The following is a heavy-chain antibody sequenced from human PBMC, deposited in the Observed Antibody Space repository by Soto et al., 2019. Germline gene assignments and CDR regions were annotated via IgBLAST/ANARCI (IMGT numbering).Heavy chain of an antibody. CDR1: GFTFSSYS. CDR3: ARHIVVVVAATPYYYGMDV. D-gene: IGHD2-15*01. V-gene: IGHV3-48*02. CDR2: TSSSSSTI. Sequence: PGGSLRLSCAASGFTFSSYSMNWVRQAPGKGLEWVSYTSSSSSTIYYADSVKGRFTISRDNAKNSLYLQMNSLRDEDTAVYYCARHIVVVVAATPYYYGMDVWGQGTTVTVSS. J-gene: IGHJ6*02.